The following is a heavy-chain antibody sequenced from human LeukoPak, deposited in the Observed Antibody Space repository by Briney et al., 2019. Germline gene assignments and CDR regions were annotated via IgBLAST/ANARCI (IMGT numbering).Heavy chain of an antibody. V-gene: IGHV1-8*01. D-gene: IGHD2-2*01. CDR2: MNPNSGNT. CDR3: AGGAIIVVVPAATAGMDV. CDR1: GYTFTSYD. J-gene: IGHJ6*02. Sequence: ASVKVSCKASGYTFTSYDINWVRQATGQGLEWMGWMNPNSGNTGYAQKFQGRVTMTRNTSISTAYMELSSLRSEDTAVYYCAGGAIIVVVPAATAGMDVWGQGTTVTVSS.